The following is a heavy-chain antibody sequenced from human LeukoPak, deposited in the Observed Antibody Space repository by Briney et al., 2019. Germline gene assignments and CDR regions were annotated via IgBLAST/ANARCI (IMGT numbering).Heavy chain of an antibody. CDR3: ARSSDYGDYD. D-gene: IGHD4-17*01. CDR2: IYYSGRT. J-gene: IGHJ4*02. Sequence: PSETLSLTCTVSGGSVNSGGYYWTWIRQHPGKGLEWLGYIYYSGRTYYNPSLRSRITVSLDTSKNQFSLNLTSVSAADTAFYFCARSSDYGDYDWGQGTLITVSS. CDR1: GGSVNSGGYY. V-gene: IGHV4-31*03.